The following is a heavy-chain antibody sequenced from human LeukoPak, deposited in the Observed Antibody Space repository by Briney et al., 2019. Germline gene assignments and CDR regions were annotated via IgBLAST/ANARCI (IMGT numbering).Heavy chain of an antibody. D-gene: IGHD6-19*01. V-gene: IGHV4-31*03. CDR3: ARAGSGWYPDY. CDR2: IYYSGST. CDR1: GGSISSGGYY. Sequence: PSETLSLTCTVSGGSISSGGYYWSWTRQHPGNGLECIGYIYYSGSTYYNPSLKSRVTISVDTSKNQFSLKLSSVTAADTAVYYCARAGSGWYPDYWGQGTLVTVSS. J-gene: IGHJ4*02.